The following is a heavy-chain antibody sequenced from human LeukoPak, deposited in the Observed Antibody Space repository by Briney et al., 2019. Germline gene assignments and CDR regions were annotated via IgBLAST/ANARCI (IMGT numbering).Heavy chain of an antibody. CDR2: IKQDGSEK. D-gene: IGHD6-19*01. CDR3: ARDRESSGWYPYYYYYGMDV. Sequence: PGGSLRLSCAASGFTFSSYWMSWVRQAPGKGLEWVANIKQDGSEKYYVDSVKGRFTISRDNAKNSLYLQMNSLRAEDTAVYYCARDRESSGWYPYYYYYGMDVWGQGTTVTVSS. CDR1: GFTFSSYW. V-gene: IGHV3-7*01. J-gene: IGHJ6*02.